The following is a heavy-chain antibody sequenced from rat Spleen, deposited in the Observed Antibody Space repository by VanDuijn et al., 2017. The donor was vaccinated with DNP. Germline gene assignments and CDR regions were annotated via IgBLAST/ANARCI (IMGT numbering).Heavy chain of an antibody. V-gene: IGHV5-22*01. CDR1: GFTFSDYY. J-gene: IGHJ2*01. CDR2: ISYFGDNT. D-gene: IGHD1-11*01. Sequence: EVRLVESGGGLVQPGRSLKLSCAASGFTFSDYYMAWVRQAPTKGLELIAYISYFGDNTYSGDSVKGRFTISRDNAKSTLYLQMNSLRSEDMATYYCARHGRRVFDYWGQGVMVTVSS. CDR3: ARHGRRVFDY.